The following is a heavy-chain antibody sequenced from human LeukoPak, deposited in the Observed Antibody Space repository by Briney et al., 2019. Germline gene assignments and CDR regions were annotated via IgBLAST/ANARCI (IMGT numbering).Heavy chain of an antibody. J-gene: IGHJ4*02. D-gene: IGHD3-16*01. CDR3: ARGQTSYNFDS. V-gene: IGHV5-51*01. Sequence: GESLKISFTVSGYSFTTYWIGWVRQMPGKGLEWVGFIYPGDSDTRYSPSFQGHVTISADKSITTAYLQWNSLKASDTAIYFCARGQTSYNFDSWGQGTLVTVSS. CDR2: IYPGDSDT. CDR1: GYSFTTYW.